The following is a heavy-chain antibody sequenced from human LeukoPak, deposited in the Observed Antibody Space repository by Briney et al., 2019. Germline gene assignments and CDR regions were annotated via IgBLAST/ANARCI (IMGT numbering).Heavy chain of an antibody. CDR2: INPSGGST. Sequence: ASVRVSCKASGYTFTSYYMHWVRQAPGQGLEWMGIINPSGGSTSYAQKFQGRVTMTRDTSTSTVYMELSSLRSEDTAVYYCAREPSYSSSNYYGMDVWGQGTTVTVSS. V-gene: IGHV1-46*01. D-gene: IGHD6-6*01. CDR3: AREPSYSSSNYYGMDV. CDR1: GYTFTSYY. J-gene: IGHJ6*02.